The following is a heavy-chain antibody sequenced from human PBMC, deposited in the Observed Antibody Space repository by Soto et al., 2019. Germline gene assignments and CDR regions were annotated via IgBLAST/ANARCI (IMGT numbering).Heavy chain of an antibody. J-gene: IGHJ5*02. Sequence: ASVTVSFKASGYIFTTYGISWVRQAPGQGLEWMGWINAYNGNTNYAQNLQGRVTMTTDTSTSTAYRERRSLRSDDTAVYYCARSGQRNWFEPWGQGTLVTVSA. V-gene: IGHV1-18*01. D-gene: IGHD1-1*01. CDR1: GYIFTTYG. CDR2: INAYNGNT. CDR3: ARSGQRNWFEP.